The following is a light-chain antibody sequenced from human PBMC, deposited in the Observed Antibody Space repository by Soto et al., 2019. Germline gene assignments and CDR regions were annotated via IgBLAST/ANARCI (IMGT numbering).Light chain of an antibody. CDR2: QDS. J-gene: IGLJ1*01. Sequence: SSELTQPPSVSVSPGQTASITCSGDKLGDKYAYWYQQKPGQSPVLVIYQDSKRPSGIPERFSGSNSGNTATLTISGTQAMDEADYYCQAWDSSTGVFGTGTKLTVL. CDR1: KLGDKY. V-gene: IGLV3-1*01. CDR3: QAWDSSTGV.